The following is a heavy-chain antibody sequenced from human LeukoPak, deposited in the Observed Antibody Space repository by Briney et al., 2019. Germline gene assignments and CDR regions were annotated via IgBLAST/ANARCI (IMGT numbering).Heavy chain of an antibody. CDR2: IIPIFGTA. Sequence: SVTVSCTASGGTFSSYAISWVRQAPGQGLEWMGGIIPIFGTANYAQKFQGRVTITAVESMRTAYMELSSLRSEDTAVYYCARDPRPIAVSPYNWFDPWGQGTLVTVSS. CDR3: ARDPRPIAVSPYNWFDP. CDR1: GGTFSSYA. J-gene: IGHJ5*02. D-gene: IGHD6-19*01. V-gene: IGHV1-69*01.